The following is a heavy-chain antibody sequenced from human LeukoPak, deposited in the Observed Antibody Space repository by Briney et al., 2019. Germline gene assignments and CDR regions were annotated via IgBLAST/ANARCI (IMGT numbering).Heavy chain of an antibody. V-gene: IGHV3-21*01. CDR2: ISSSSSYI. D-gene: IGHD3-9*01. CDR3: VRGLELTTGTEWFDS. Sequence: GGSLRLSCAASGFTFSNYNMNWVRQAPGKGLEWVSSISSSSSYIYYADSVKGRFTISRGNAKSSLSLQMNSLRAEDTAVYYCVRGLELTTGTEWFDSWGQGILVTVS. CDR1: GFTFSNYN. J-gene: IGHJ5*01.